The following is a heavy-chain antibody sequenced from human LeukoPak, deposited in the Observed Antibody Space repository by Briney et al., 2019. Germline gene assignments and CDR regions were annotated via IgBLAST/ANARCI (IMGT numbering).Heavy chain of an antibody. V-gene: IGHV4-34*01. D-gene: IGHD3-10*01. CDR2: INHSGST. Sequence: PSETLSLTCAVYGGSFSGYYWSWIRQPPGKGLEWIGEINHSGSTNYNPSLKSRVTISVDTSKNQFSLKLSSVTAADTAVYYCAREKEDTMVRGAIYCMDVWGKGTTVTVSS. CDR1: GGSFSGYY. CDR3: AREKEDTMVRGAIYCMDV. J-gene: IGHJ6*03.